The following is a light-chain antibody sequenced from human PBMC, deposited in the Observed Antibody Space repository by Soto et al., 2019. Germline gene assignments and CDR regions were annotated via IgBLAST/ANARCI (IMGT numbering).Light chain of an antibody. CDR1: QSISSY. CDR2: AAS. V-gene: IGKV1-39*01. Sequence: DIQMTQSPSSLSASVGDSVPIPCRASQSISSYLNCYQQTPGKAPKLLIYAASSLQSGVPSRFSGSGSGTDFTLTISSLQPEDFATYHCQQSYSTPWTFGQGTKVDIK. J-gene: IGKJ1*01. CDR3: QQSYSTPWT.